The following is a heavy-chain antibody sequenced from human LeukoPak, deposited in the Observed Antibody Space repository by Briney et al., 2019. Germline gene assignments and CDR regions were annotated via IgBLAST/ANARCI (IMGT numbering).Heavy chain of an antibody. D-gene: IGHD3-3*01. CDR1: GSTFSSYS. CDR2: ISSSSSTI. Sequence: GGSLRLSCAASGSTFSSYSMNWVRQAPGKGLEWVSYISSSSSTIYYADSVKGRFTISRDNSKDTLSLQMNSLRAEDTAVYYCAKGEWGLTINNFDVWGQGTMVTVSS. J-gene: IGHJ3*01. CDR3: AKGEWGLTINNFDV. V-gene: IGHV3-48*01.